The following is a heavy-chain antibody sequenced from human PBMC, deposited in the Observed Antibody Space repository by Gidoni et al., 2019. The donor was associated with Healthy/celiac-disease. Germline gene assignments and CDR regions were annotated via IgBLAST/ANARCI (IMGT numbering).Heavy chain of an antibody. CDR3: AGHIVVVVAATPWFDP. Sequence: QLQLQESGPALVKPSETRSLTCTVSGGSISSSSYYWGWIRQPPGKGLELIGSIYYRGSTYSTPSLKSLVTISVDTSNNQFSLRLISVTAADTAVYYCAGHIVVVVAATPWFDPWGQGTLVTVSS. CDR2: IYYRGST. D-gene: IGHD2-15*01. J-gene: IGHJ5*02. V-gene: IGHV4-39*01. CDR1: GGSISSSSYY.